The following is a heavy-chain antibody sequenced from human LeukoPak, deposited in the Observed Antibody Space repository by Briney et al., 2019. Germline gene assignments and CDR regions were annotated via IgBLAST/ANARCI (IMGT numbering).Heavy chain of an antibody. CDR2: INHSGST. Sequence: GSLRLSCAASGFTFSDYYMSWIRQPPGKGLEWIGEINHSGSTNYNPSLKSRVTISVDTSKNQFSLKLSSVTAADTAVYYCARGFARTIFGVAAYYYYMDVWGKGTTVTVSS. J-gene: IGHJ6*03. D-gene: IGHD3-3*01. CDR3: ARGFARTIFGVAAYYYYMDV. V-gene: IGHV4-34*01. CDR1: GFTFSDYY.